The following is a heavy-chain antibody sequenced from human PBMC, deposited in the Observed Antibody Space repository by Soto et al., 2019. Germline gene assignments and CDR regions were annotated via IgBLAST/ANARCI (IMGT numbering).Heavy chain of an antibody. V-gene: IGHV3-21*01. CDR2: ISSSSSYI. CDR3: ARVGPTYYYDSSGEYYFDY. D-gene: IGHD3-22*01. CDR1: GFTFSSYS. Sequence: GGSLRLSCAASGFTFSSYSMNWVRQAPGKGLEWVSSISSSSSYIYYADSVKGRFTISRDNAKNSLYLQMNSLRAEDTAVYYCARVGPTYYYDSSGEYYFDYWGQGTLVT. J-gene: IGHJ4*02.